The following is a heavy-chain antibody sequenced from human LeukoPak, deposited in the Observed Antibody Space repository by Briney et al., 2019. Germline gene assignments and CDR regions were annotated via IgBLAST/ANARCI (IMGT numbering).Heavy chain of an antibody. CDR3: ATELSLN. CDR2: ISPNSGDT. V-gene: IGHV1-2*02. Sequence: ASVKVSCKASGYTLTDYYMHWVRQAPGQGLEWMGWISPNSGDTNYAQKFQGRVTMTRDTSISTAYMQLSSLRSDDTAVYYCATELSLNWGQGTLVTVSS. J-gene: IGHJ4*02. CDR1: GYTLTDYY.